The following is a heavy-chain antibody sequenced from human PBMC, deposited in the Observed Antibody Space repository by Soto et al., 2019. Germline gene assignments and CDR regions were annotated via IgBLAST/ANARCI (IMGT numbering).Heavy chain of an antibody. V-gene: IGHV3-23*01. D-gene: IGHD3-22*01. CDR3: AKPGITMIVVVIPPYYFDY. CDR2: ISGSGGST. Sequence: PGGSLILSCAASGFTFSSYSMSWVRQAPGKGLEWVSAISGSGGSTYYADSVKGRFTISRDNSKDTLYLQMNSLRAEDTAVYYCAKPGITMIVVVIPPYYFDYWGQGTLVTVSS. CDR1: GFTFSSYS. J-gene: IGHJ4*02.